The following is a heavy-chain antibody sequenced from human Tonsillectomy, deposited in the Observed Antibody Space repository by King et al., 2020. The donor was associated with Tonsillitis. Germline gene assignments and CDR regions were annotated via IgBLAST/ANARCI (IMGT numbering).Heavy chain of an antibody. D-gene: IGHD3-22*01. CDR1: GFTFSSYE. V-gene: IGHV3-48*03. CDR3: ARGRHSDSSGYYTS. J-gene: IGHJ5*02. CDR2: ISVSGSTI. Sequence: VQLVESGGGLVQPGGSLRLSCAASGFTFSSYEMNWVRQAPGKGLEWISSISVSGSTIYYADSVKGRFTISRDNAKNSLYLQMNSLRAEDTAVYYCARGRHSDSSGYYTSWGQGTLVTVSS.